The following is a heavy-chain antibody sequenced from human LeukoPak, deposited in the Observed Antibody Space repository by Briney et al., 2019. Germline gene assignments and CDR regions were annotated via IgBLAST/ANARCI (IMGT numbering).Heavy chain of an antibody. CDR2: IIPIFGTT. CDR3: ASRTYTYDSSGYYRRNYSFDY. J-gene: IGHJ4*02. D-gene: IGHD3-22*01. Sequence: GASVKVSCKASGGAFSSYAISWVRQAPGQGLEWMGGIIPIFGTTNYAQKLQGRVTITADESTSTAYMELSSLRSEDTAVYYCASRTYTYDSSGYYRRNYSFDYWGQGTLVTVSS. CDR1: GGAFSSYA. V-gene: IGHV1-69*13.